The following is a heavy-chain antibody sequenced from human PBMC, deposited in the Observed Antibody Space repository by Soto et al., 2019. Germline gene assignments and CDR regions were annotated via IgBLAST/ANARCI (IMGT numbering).Heavy chain of an antibody. V-gene: IGHV3-64D*08. J-gene: IGHJ3*02. Sequence: GGSLRLSCSASGFTFSSYAMHWVRQAPGKGLQYVSAISSNGRSTYYADSVKGRFTISRDNSENTLYLQMSSLRAEDTAVYYCVSALVGAYNRRAFDIWGQGTMVTVSS. CDR1: GFTFSSYA. CDR3: VSALVGAYNRRAFDI. CDR2: ISSNGRST. D-gene: IGHD4-17*01.